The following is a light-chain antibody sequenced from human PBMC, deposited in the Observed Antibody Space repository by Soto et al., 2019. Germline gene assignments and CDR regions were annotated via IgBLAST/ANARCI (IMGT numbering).Light chain of an antibody. Sequence: DIQLTQSPSFLSASVGDRVTITCRASQGISSYLAWYQQKPGKAPKLLIYAASTLQSGVPSRFSGSGSGTEFTLTISSLQPEDFATYYCQQLNSYSPVTFGKGTKVDIK. J-gene: IGKJ2*01. CDR2: AAS. V-gene: IGKV1-9*01. CDR1: QGISSY. CDR3: QQLNSYSPVT.